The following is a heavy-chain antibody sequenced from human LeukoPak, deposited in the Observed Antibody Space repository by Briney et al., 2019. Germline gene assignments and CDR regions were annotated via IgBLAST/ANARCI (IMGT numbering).Heavy chain of an antibody. CDR1: GFTFTTYW. CDR2: IKQDGSEK. J-gene: IGHJ4*02. Sequence: GGSLRLSCAASGFTFTTYWMGWVRQAPGKGLEWVANIKQDGSEKYYVDSVKGRFTISRDNAKNTLYLQLNSLRAEDTAVYYCARGFWGWEVDYWGQGTLVTVSS. D-gene: IGHD3-16*01. CDR3: ARGFWGWEVDY. V-gene: IGHV3-7*01.